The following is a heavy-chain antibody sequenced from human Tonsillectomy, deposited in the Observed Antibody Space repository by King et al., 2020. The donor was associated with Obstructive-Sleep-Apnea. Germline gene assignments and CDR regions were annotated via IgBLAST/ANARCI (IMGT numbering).Heavy chain of an antibody. D-gene: IGHD6-19*01. CDR1: GFTFSSYG. CDR2: ISYDGSKK. V-gene: IGHV3-30*18. CDR3: AKVDDGSGWPFDY. Sequence: VQLVESGGGVVQPGRSLRLSCAASGFTFSSYGMHWVRQAPGKGLEWVAAISYDGSKKYYAASVKGRCTISRDNSKNTLYLQMNSLRAEDTAVYYCAKVDDGSGWPFDYWGQGTLVTVSS. J-gene: IGHJ4*02.